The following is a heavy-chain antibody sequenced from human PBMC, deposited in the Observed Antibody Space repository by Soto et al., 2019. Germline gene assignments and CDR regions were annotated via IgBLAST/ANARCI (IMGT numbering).Heavy chain of an antibody. CDR2: IDDSGKI. J-gene: IGHJ4*02. CDR1: GGSLGGSPYH. D-gene: IGHD2-2*02. V-gene: IGHV4-39*07. CDR3: ARGYNKRGPYYFDY. Sequence: PSEPLSLTCAVSGGSLGGSPYHWGWIRQPPGKGLEWIGGIDDSGKINYNPSLKSRVTISVDTSKNQFSLKLSSVTAADTAVYYCARGYNKRGPYYFDYWGQGTLVTVSS.